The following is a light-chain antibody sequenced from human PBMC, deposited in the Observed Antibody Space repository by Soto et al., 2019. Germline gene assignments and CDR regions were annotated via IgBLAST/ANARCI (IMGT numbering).Light chain of an antibody. J-gene: IGLJ3*02. CDR3: ASLDDSLNGWV. V-gene: IGLV1-44*01. CDR2: SNS. Sequence: QSVLTQSPSASGTPGQRVAISCSGADSNIGGNAVNWYHHRPGTAPQLLIYSNSQRPSGVPDRFSGSKSGTSASLVISGLQSDDEADYYCASLDDSLNGWVFGGGTKLTVL. CDR1: DSNIGGNA.